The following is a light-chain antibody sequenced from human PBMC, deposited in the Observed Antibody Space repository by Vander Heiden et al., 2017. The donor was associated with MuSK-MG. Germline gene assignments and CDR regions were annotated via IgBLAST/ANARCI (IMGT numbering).Light chain of an antibody. Sequence: DIQLTQSPSFLSASVGDRVTITCRASQGISNYLAWYQQKPGKAPKLLLCDASTLQSGVPTRCSGSGSGTEFTLTINSLQPEDSATYYCQQLDSYIFTFGPGTKVDIK. CDR3: QQLDSYIFT. J-gene: IGKJ3*01. CDR1: QGISNY. CDR2: DAS. V-gene: IGKV1-9*01.